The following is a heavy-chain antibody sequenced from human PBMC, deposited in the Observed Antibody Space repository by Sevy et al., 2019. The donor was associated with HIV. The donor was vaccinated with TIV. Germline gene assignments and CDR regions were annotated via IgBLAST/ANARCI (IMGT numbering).Heavy chain of an antibody. J-gene: IGHJ4*02. V-gene: IGHV3-23*01. Sequence: GGSLRLSCAASGFTFSSYAMSWVRQAPGKGLEWVSAISGSGGSTYYADSVKGGFTISRDNSKNTLYLQMNSLRAEDTAVYYCAKEGAGDDYVWGSYRYKGWGQFYFDYWGQGTLVTVSS. CDR2: ISGSGGST. D-gene: IGHD3-16*02. CDR1: GFTFSSYA. CDR3: AKEGAGDDYVWGSYRYKGWGQFYFDY.